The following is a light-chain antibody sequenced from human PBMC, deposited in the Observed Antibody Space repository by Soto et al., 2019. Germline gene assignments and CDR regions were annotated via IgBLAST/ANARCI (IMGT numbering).Light chain of an antibody. CDR2: DAS. J-gene: IGKJ4*01. Sequence: DLQMTQSPSSLSASVGDRVTITCQASQDISNILNWYQQKPGKAPKLLIYDASDLETGVPSRFSGSGSGTDFTFTISSLQPEDIATYYCHQYDNLPLTFGGGTKVEIK. CDR3: HQYDNLPLT. V-gene: IGKV1-33*01. CDR1: QDISNI.